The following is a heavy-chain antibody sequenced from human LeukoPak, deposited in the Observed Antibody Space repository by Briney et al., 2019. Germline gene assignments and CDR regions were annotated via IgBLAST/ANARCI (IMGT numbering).Heavy chain of an antibody. D-gene: IGHD3-22*01. J-gene: IGHJ3*02. V-gene: IGHV3-21*01. CDR3: ARDLDYYDSSGYDAFDI. CDR2: ISSSSSYI. CDR1: GFTFSSYS. Sequence: GRSLRLSCAASGFTFSSYSMNWVRQAPGKGLEWVSSISSSSSYICYADSVKGRFTISRDNAKNSLYLQMNSLRAEDTAVYYCARDLDYYDSSGYDAFDIWGQGTMVTVSS.